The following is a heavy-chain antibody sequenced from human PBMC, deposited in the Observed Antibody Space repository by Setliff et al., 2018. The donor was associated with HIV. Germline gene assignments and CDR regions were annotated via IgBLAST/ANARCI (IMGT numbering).Heavy chain of an antibody. CDR1: GYTFTNFG. V-gene: IGHV1-18*01. D-gene: IGHD2-2*01. J-gene: IGHJ5*02. CDR2: VSPYNGHT. Sequence: ASVKVSCKASGYTFTNFGVGWVRQAPGQGLEWMGWVSPYNGHTKYAQRFQGRVTMSTDTSMSTIYMELTSLRSDDTAVYYCARWSCGRATCYDSPYNWFEPWGQGTLVTVSS. CDR3: ARWSCGRATCYDSPYNWFEP.